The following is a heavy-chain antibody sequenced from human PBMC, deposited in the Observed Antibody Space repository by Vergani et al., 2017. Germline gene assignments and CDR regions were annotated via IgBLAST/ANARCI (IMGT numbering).Heavy chain of an antibody. CDR3: ARGLRYSSSSKVAFDI. CDR1: GGSFSGYY. V-gene: IGHV4-34*01. D-gene: IGHD6-6*01. J-gene: IGHJ3*02. CDR2: INHSGST. Sequence: QVQLQQWGAGLLKPSETLSLTCAVYGGSFSGYYWSWIRQPPGKGLEWIGEINHSGSTNYNPSLKSRVTISVDTSKNQFSLKLSSVTAADTAVYYCARGLRYSSSSKVAFDIWGQGTMVTVSS.